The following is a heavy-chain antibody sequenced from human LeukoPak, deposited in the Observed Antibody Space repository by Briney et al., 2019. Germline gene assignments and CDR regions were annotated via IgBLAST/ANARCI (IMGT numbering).Heavy chain of an antibody. V-gene: IGHV4-4*02. CDR2: IYHNGST. Sequence: SGTLSLTCAVSGGSISSSDWWSWVRQPPGKGLEWIGEIYHNGSTNYNPSLKSRVTISVDKSKNQFSLKLGSVTAADTAFYYCARRPQVFYDIFTGNFDYWGRGTLVTVSS. J-gene: IGHJ4*02. CDR1: GGSISSSDW. CDR3: ARRPQVFYDIFTGNFDY. D-gene: IGHD3-9*01.